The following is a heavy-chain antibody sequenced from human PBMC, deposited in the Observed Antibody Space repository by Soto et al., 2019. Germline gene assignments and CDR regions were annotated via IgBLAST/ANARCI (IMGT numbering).Heavy chain of an antibody. D-gene: IGHD3-22*01. CDR2: ISGSGGST. J-gene: IGHJ6*02. CDR1: GFTFSSYA. Sequence: GGSLRLSCAASGFTFSSYAMSWVRQAPGKGLEWVSAISGSGGSTYYADSVKGRFTISRDNSKNTLYLQMNSLRAEDTAVYYCAKDFPRRITMIVVVIPYGMDVWGQGTTVTVSS. CDR3: AKDFPRRITMIVVVIPYGMDV. V-gene: IGHV3-23*01.